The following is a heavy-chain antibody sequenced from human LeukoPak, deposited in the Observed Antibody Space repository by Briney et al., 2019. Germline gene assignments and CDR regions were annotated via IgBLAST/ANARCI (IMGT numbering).Heavy chain of an antibody. CDR3: ARRAGSYSHSYDY. Sequence: GGSLRLSCAAPELTLSSNYMSWIRQAPGRGLEWVSFIYSGGSTYYADSVRGRFIISKDNSKNTLYLQMNSLRAEDTAVYYCARRAGSYSHSYDYWGQGTLVTVSS. CDR1: ELTLSSNY. CDR2: IYSGGST. D-gene: IGHD2-15*01. J-gene: IGHJ4*02. V-gene: IGHV3-53*01.